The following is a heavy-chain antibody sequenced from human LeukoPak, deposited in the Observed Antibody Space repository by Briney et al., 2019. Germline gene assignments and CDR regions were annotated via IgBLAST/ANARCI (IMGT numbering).Heavy chain of an antibody. CDR1: GGSISSSSYY. V-gene: IGHV4-39*01. Sequence: SETLSLTCTVSGGSISSSSYYWGWIRQPPGKGLEWIGSIYYSGSTYYNPSLKSRVTISVDTSKNQFSLKLSSVTAADTAVYYCARVTVSTDFWSGYYSGLFDYWGQGTLVTVSS. CDR2: IYYSGST. CDR3: ARVTVSTDFWSGYYSGLFDY. D-gene: IGHD3-3*01. J-gene: IGHJ4*02.